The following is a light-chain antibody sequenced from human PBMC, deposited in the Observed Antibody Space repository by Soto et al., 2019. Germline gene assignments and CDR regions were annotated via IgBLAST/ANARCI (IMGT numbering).Light chain of an antibody. Sequence: DIPMTQSPSTLSASVGDTVTITCRARESIDNWLPWYEQKPGKDPKLLIFAASTLVRGVPSRFSGRGSGTEFTLTISSLQADDYATFYCQQYHTDWTFGQGTKVEIK. CDR3: QQYHTDWT. J-gene: IGKJ1*01. CDR1: ESIDNW. CDR2: AAS. V-gene: IGKV1-5*01.